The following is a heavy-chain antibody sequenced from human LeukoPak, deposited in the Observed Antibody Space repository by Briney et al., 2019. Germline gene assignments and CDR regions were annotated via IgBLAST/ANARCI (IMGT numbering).Heavy chain of an antibody. CDR3: ARDTPYSSSWDIDY. CDR1: GFTFDDYA. J-gene: IGHJ4*02. CDR2: ISSSSSYI. Sequence: GGSLRLSCAASGFTFDDYAMNWVRQAPGKGLEWVSSISSSSSYIYYADSVKGRFTISRDNAKNSLYLQMNSLRAEDTAVYYCARDTPYSSSWDIDYWGQGTLVTVSS. V-gene: IGHV3-21*01. D-gene: IGHD6-13*01.